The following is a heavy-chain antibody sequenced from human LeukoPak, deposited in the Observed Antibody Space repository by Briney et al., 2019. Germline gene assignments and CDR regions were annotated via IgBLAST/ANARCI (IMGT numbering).Heavy chain of an antibody. J-gene: IGHJ4*02. CDR1: GFTFSSYW. Sequence: GGSLRLSCAASGFTFSSYWMSWVRQAPGKGLEWVANIKQDGSEKYYVDSVKGRFTISRDNAKNSLYLQTNTLRAEDTALYYCARGAGTYYYDSSGYHRSRPFDYWGQGTLVTVSS. V-gene: IGHV3-7*04. CDR2: IKQDGSEK. CDR3: ARGAGTYYYDSSGYHRSRPFDY. D-gene: IGHD3-22*01.